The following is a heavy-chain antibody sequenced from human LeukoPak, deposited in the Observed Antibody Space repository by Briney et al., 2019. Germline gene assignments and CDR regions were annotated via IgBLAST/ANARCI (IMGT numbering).Heavy chain of an antibody. J-gene: IGHJ4*02. CDR3: ARVGSRDTFHFDY. CDR2: IYYTGTT. D-gene: IGHD2-15*01. V-gene: IGHV4-31*03. CDR1: GASITSGTYY. Sequence: SETLSLTCTVSGASITSGTYYWSWLRQHPGKGLEWIGYIYYTGTTDYNPSLKSRVTISRDTSKTQFSLSLSSVTVEDTAVFYCARVGSRDTFHFDYWGQGSLVTVSS.